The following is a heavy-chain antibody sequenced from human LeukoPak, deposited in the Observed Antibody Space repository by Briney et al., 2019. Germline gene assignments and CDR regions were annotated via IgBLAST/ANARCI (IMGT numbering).Heavy chain of an antibody. CDR1: GFTFSSYW. Sequence: GGSLRLSCAASGFTFSSYWLHWVRQAPGKGLVRVSRINSDGSSTSYADSVKGRFTISRDNAKNTLYLQMNSLRAEDTAVYYCAREQGYCSSTSCYVGAFDIWGQGTMVTVSS. D-gene: IGHD2-2*01. V-gene: IGHV3-74*01. CDR3: AREQGYCSSTSCYVGAFDI. CDR2: INSDGSST. J-gene: IGHJ3*02.